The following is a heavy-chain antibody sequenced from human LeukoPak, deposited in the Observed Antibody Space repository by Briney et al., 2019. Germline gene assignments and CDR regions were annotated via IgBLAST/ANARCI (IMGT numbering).Heavy chain of an antibody. J-gene: IGHJ4*02. CDR1: GFSVSTSG. V-gene: IGHV3-23*01. CDR2: ISVEGESA. D-gene: IGHD6-19*01. CDR3: AQGYGNGWYPH. Sequence: GGSLRLSCTVSGFSVSTSGMSWVRQAQGKGLQTISAISVEGESAYYADSVKGRFIISRDNSKNTLYLQMNSLRVEDTAVYFCAQGYGNGWYPHWGQGSLVSVSS.